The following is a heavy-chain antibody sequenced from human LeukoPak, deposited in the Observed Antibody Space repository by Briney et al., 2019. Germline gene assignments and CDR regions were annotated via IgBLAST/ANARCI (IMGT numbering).Heavy chain of an antibody. Sequence: SETLSLTCTVSGVSISNDYWSWIRQPPGKGLEWIGYIYYSGSTDYNPSLKSRVTISVDTSKNQFSLKLSSVTAADTAVYYCATDSSGLYYYFDYWGQGTLVTVSS. CDR1: GVSISNDY. CDR3: ATDSSGLYYYFDY. J-gene: IGHJ4*02. CDR2: IYYSGST. D-gene: IGHD6-19*01. V-gene: IGHV4-59*01.